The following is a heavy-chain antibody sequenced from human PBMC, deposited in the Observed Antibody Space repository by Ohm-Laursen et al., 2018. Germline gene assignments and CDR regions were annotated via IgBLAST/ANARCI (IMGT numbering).Heavy chain of an antibody. Sequence: SETLSLTWAVYGGSFSGYYWSWIRQPPGKGLEWIGEINHSGSTNYNPSLKSRVTISVDTSKNQFSLKLSSVTAADTAVYYCAGNRSSTGGIDYWGQGTLVTVSS. CDR1: GGSFSGYY. J-gene: IGHJ4*02. V-gene: IGHV4-34*01. CDR2: INHSGST. CDR3: AGNRSSTGGIDY. D-gene: IGHD6-13*01.